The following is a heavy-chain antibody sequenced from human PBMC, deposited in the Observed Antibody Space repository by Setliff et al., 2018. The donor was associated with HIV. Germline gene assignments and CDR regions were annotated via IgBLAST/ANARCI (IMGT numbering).Heavy chain of an antibody. J-gene: IGHJ6*02. CDR3: ARLGSGWSDSYYYAMDV. D-gene: IGHD6-19*01. V-gene: IGHV1-8*01. CDR1: GYTFTRYD. CDR2: MNPNSGNT. Sequence: ASVKVSCKASGYTFTRYDINWVRQATGQGLEWMGWMNPNSGNTGYAQKFQGRVTMTTDTSTSRAYMELRSLRSDDTAAYFCARLGSGWSDSYYYAMDVWGQGTTVTVSS.